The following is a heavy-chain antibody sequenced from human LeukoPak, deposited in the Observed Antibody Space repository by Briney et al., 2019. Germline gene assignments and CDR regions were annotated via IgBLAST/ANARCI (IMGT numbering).Heavy chain of an antibody. CDR1: GGSFSGYY. CDR2: INHSGST. D-gene: IGHD6-19*01. V-gene: IGHV4-34*01. Sequence: SETLSLTCAVYGGSFSGYYWSWIRQPPGKGLEWIGEINHSGSTNYNPSLKSRVTISVDTSKNQFSLKLSSVTAADTAVYYCARVVAGQSPPDYWGRGTLVTVSS. CDR3: ARVVAGQSPPDY. J-gene: IGHJ4*02.